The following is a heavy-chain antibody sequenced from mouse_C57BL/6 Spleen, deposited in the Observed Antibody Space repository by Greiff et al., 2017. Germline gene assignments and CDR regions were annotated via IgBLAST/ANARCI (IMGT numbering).Heavy chain of an antibody. D-gene: IGHD2-5*01. V-gene: IGHV1-53*01. CDR3: ARKSNYGYYAMDY. Sequence: QVQLQQPGTELVKPGASVKLSCKASGYTFTSYWMHWVKQRPGQGLEWIGNINPSNGGTNYNEQFKSKATLTVDKSSSTAYMQLSSLTSEDSAVYYCARKSNYGYYAMDYWGQGTSVTVSS. CDR2: INPSNGGT. J-gene: IGHJ4*01. CDR1: GYTFTSYW.